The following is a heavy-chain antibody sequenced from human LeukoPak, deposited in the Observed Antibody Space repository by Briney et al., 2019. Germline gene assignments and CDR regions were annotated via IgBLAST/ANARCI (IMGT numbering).Heavy chain of an antibody. Sequence: AGGSLRLSCVASGFTFSSYEMTWVRQAPGKGLEWVSYISSSGSTIYYADSVKGRFTFSRDNAKNSLYLQMNSLRAEDTAVYYCASSPYYYDSSGYYHGSGAYYFDYWGQGTLVTVSS. CDR1: GFTFSSYE. D-gene: IGHD3-22*01. J-gene: IGHJ4*02. CDR2: ISSSGSTI. CDR3: ASSPYYYDSSGYYHGSGAYYFDY. V-gene: IGHV3-48*03.